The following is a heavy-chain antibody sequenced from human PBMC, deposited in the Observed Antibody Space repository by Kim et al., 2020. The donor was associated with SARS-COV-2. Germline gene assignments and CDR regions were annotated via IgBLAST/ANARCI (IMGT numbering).Heavy chain of an antibody. CDR3: ASKGPSQWLVRIDWFDP. V-gene: IGHV4-39*01. D-gene: IGHD6-19*01. CDR2: IYYSGST. CDR1: GGSISSSSYY. J-gene: IGHJ5*02. Sequence: SETLSLTCTVSGGSISSSSYYWGWIRQPPGKGLEWIGSIYYSGSTYYNPSLKSRVTISVDTSKNQFSLKLSSVTAADTAVYYCASKGPSQWLVRIDWFDPWGQGTLVTVSS.